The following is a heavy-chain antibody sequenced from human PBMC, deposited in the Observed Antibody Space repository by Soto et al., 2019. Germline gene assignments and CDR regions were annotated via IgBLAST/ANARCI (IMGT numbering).Heavy chain of an antibody. J-gene: IGHJ4*02. Sequence: SETLSLTCTVSGGSISSGDYYWTWIRQPPGKGLEWIGYIYFSGSTYYNPSLRSRVSISLDTSKNQFSLKLSSVTVADTAGYYCARGAMTYYFDKWGQGTLVTVSS. CDR2: IYFSGST. V-gene: IGHV4-30-4*01. CDR3: ARGAMTYYFDK. CDR1: GGSISSGDYY.